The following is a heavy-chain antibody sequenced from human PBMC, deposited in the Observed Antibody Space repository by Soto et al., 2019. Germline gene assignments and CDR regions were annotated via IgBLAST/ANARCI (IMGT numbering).Heavy chain of an antibody. D-gene: IGHD1-20*01. CDR3: SRFGLGVRRISPPS. CDR1: GGSIGSSSYY. V-gene: IGHV4-39*01. J-gene: IGHJ4*02. CDR2: IYNSGIT. Sequence: PSETLSLTCTVSGGSIGSSSYYWGWIRQPPGEGLEYIGTIYNSGITYYNPSLKSRVTISVDTSKNQLSLKLTSVTAADTAVYYCSRFGLGVRRISPPSWGQGTLVTVSS.